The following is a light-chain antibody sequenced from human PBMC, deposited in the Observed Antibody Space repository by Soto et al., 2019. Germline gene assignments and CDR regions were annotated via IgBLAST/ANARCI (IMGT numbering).Light chain of an antibody. Sequence: QSALTQPASVSGSPGQSITISCTGTSSDVGGYNYVSWYQQHPGKAPKLMIYDVSNRPSGVSNRFSGSESGNTASLTISGLQAEHEADYYCSSYTSSSTPVVFGGGTQLTVL. CDR2: DVS. J-gene: IGLJ2*01. CDR3: SSYTSSSTPVV. V-gene: IGLV2-14*01. CDR1: SSDVGGYNY.